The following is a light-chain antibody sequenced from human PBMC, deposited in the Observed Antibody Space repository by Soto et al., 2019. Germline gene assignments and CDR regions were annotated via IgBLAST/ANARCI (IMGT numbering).Light chain of an antibody. CDR1: QRVDDSH. J-gene: IGKJ5*01. Sequence: EIVFTHAPCTLSLPPGERASLSCRDSQRVDDSHLAWYQLRPGQAPRLLIYGASTRATGIPDRFSGSGSGTDFSLTIRGLKPEDFAVYYCQQYRMSPNTFGQGTRLEIK. CDR2: GAS. V-gene: IGKV3-20*01. CDR3: QQYRMSPNT.